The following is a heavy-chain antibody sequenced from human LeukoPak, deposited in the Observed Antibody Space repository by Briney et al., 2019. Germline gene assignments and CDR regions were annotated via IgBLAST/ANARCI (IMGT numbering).Heavy chain of an antibody. V-gene: IGHV4-34*01. Sequence: GSLRLSCVTSGFPFSGYYWSWIRQPPGKGLEWIGEINHSGSTNYNPSLKSRVTISVDTSKNQFSLKLSSVTAADTAVYYCAREGSAVWDYWGQGTLVTVSS. CDR1: GFPFSGYY. CDR2: INHSGST. J-gene: IGHJ4*02. D-gene: IGHD3-16*01. CDR3: AREGSAVWDY.